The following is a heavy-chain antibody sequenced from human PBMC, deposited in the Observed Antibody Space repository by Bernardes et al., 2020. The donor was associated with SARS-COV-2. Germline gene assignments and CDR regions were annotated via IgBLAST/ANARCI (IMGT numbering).Heavy chain of an antibody. D-gene: IGHD1-20*01. CDR3: AKGSVSLGIAIT. V-gene: IGHV3-23*01. CDR1: GFTFSTYV. CDR2: ISGSDGST. J-gene: IGHJ4*02. Sequence: GGSLRLSCAASGFTFSTYVMSWVRQAPGKGLEWVSGISGSDGSTYYADSVKGRFTISRDNSKNTLYLQMNSLRAEDTAVYYCAKGSVSLGIAITWGQGNLVTVSS.